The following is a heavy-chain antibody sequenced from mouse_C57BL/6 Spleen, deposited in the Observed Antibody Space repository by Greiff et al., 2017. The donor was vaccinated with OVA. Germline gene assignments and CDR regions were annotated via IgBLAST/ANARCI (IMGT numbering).Heavy chain of an antibody. J-gene: IGHJ4*01. Sequence: QVQLQQPGTELVKPGASVKLSCKASGYTFTSYWLHWVKQRPGQGLEWIGNINPSNGGTNYNEKFKSKATLTVDKSSSTAYMQHSSLTSAASAVYYCARFDCGSSDGYAMDYWGQGTSVTVSS. CDR1: GYTFTSYW. CDR2: INPSNGGT. D-gene: IGHD1-1*01. V-gene: IGHV1-53*01. CDR3: ARFDCGSSDGYAMDY.